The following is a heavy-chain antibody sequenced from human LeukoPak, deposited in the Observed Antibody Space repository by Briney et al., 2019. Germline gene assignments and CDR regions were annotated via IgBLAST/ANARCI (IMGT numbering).Heavy chain of an antibody. Sequence: SETLSLTCTVSGGSISSYYWSWIRQPPGKGLEWIGYIYTSGSTNYNPSLKSRVTISVDTSKNQFSLKLSSVTAADTAEYYCARLDPGGIDYYYYYMDVWGKGTTVTVSS. J-gene: IGHJ6*03. D-gene: IGHD3-16*01. V-gene: IGHV4-4*09. CDR3: ARLDPGGIDYYYYYMDV. CDR1: GGSISSYY. CDR2: IYTSGST.